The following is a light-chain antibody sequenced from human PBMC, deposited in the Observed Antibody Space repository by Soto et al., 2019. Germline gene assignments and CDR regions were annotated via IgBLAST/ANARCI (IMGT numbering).Light chain of an antibody. J-gene: IGKJ5*01. CDR3: QFYGSSLIT. Sequence: IVLTQSPGTLSLSPGETATLSRRASQIIKTFYFGWYQQKPGQSPRLLIYGVYSRATGTPDRFSGSGSGTDFTLTISRLEPEDSAVYYCQFYGSSLITFGQGTRLEIK. CDR2: GVY. CDR1: QIIKTFY. V-gene: IGKV3-20*01.